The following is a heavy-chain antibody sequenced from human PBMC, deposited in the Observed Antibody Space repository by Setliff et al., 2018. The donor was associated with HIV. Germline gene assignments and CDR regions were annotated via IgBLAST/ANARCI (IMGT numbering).Heavy chain of an antibody. CDR1: GFTFTSSA. D-gene: IGHD6-19*01. V-gene: IGHV1-58*02. J-gene: IGHJ3*02. CDR3: AADETTNGWLVQDAFDI. Sequence: ASVKVSCKASGFTFTSSAMQWVRQARGQRLEWIGWIVVGSGNTNYAQKFRERVTITRDVSTSTVYMELSSLRSEDTAVYYCAADETTNGWLVQDAFDIWGQGTMVTVSS. CDR2: IVVGSGNT.